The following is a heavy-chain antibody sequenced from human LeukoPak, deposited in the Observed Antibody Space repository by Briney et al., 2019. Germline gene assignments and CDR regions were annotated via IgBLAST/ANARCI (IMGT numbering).Heavy chain of an antibody. CDR3: ARLPVANEAFFDY. J-gene: IGHJ4*02. CDR1: GGSISSGGYY. D-gene: IGHD5-12*01. V-gene: IGHV4-30-2*01. CDR2: IYHSGST. Sequence: PSQTLSLTCTVSGGSISSGGYYWSWIRQPPGKGLEWIGYIYHSGSTYYNPSLKSRVTISVDRSKNQFSLKLSSVTAADTAVYYCARLPVANEAFFDYWGQGTLVTVSS.